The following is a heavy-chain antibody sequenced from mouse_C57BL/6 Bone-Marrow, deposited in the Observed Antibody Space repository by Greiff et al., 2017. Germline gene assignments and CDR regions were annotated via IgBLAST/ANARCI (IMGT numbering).Heavy chain of an antibody. CDR3: ARKGIYDYDVLWYFDV. V-gene: IGHV1-9*01. J-gene: IGHJ1*03. D-gene: IGHD2-4*01. CDR1: GYTFTGYW. Sequence: VQLQQSGAELMKPGASVKLSCKATGYTFTGYWIEWVKQRPGHGLEWIGEILPGSGSTNYNEKFKGKATFTADTSSNTAYMQLSSLTTEDSAIYYCARKGIYDYDVLWYFDVWGTGTTVTVSS. CDR2: ILPGSGST.